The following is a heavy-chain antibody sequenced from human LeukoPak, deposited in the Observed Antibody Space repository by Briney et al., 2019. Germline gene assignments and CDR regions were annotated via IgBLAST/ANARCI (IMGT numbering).Heavy chain of an antibody. V-gene: IGHV1-8*01. CDR2: MNPNSGNT. CDR1: GYTFTSYD. Sequence: ASVKVSCKASGYTFTSYDINWVRQATGQGLEWMGWMNPNSGNTGYAQKFQGRVTMTRSTSISTAYMELSSLRSEDTAVYYCARGRGYSSLGTYYFDYWDQGTLATVSS. CDR3: ARGRGYSSLGTYYFDY. J-gene: IGHJ4*02. D-gene: IGHD6-13*01.